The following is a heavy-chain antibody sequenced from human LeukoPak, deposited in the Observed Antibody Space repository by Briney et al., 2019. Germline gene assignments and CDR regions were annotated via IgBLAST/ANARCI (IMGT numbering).Heavy chain of an antibody. V-gene: IGHV4-34*01. D-gene: IGHD1-7*01. Sequence: SGTLSLTCAVYGGSFSGYHWSWIRQPPGKGLEWIGEIDHSGSTNYNPSLKSRVTISVDMSKNQFSLKLSSVTAADTAVYFCARGNYDYFDSWGQGTLVTVSS. J-gene: IGHJ4*02. CDR1: GGSFSGYH. CDR3: ARGNYDYFDS. CDR2: IDHSGST.